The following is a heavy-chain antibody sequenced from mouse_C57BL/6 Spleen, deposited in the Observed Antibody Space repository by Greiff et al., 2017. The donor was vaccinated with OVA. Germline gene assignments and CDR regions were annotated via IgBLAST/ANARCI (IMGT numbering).Heavy chain of an antibody. J-gene: IGHJ4*01. V-gene: IGHV1-59*01. CDR1: GSTFTSYW. CDR3: ARWHLRRALAY. Sequence: QVQLQQPGAELVRPGTSVKLSCKASGSTFTSYWMHWVKQRPGQGLEWIGVIDPSDSYTNYNQKFKGKATLTVDTSSSTAYMQLSSLTSEDSAVSYCARWHLRRALAYWGQGTSVTVSS. D-gene: IGHD3-2*02. CDR2: IDPSDSYT.